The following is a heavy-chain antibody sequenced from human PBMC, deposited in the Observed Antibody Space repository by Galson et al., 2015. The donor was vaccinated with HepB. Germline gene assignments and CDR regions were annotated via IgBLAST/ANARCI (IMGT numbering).Heavy chain of an antibody. J-gene: IGHJ4*02. CDR2: INPSGGST. CDR1: GYTFTSYY. Sequence: SVKVSCKASGYTFTSYYMHWVRQAPGQGLEWMGIINPSGGSTSYAQKLQGRVTMTRDTSTSTVYMELSSLRSEDTAVYYCAREGIAVAGTGNYFDYWGQGTLVTVSS. D-gene: IGHD6-19*01. CDR3: AREGIAVAGTGNYFDY. V-gene: IGHV1-46*04.